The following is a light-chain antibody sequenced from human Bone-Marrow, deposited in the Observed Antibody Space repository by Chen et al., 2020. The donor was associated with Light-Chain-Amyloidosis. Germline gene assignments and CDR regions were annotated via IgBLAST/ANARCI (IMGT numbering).Light chain of an antibody. Sequence: DIQLSPSPAAVSASVGDRVTITCRASRSISNCLAWYQQQPGKAPKLLISDASHLQSGFPSTFSGSGSGTEFTLTITYLQPEDSVTYYCQQAYSFPLSFGGGTKVEIK. CDR3: QQAYSFPLS. CDR1: RSISNC. J-gene: IGKJ4*01. V-gene: IGKV1-12*01. CDR2: DAS.